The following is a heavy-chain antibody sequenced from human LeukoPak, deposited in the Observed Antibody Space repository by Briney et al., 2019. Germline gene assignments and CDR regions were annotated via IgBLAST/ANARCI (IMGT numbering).Heavy chain of an antibody. CDR1: GFTLSSYW. CDR2: ISDADGSIT. D-gene: IGHD2-15*01. Sequence: GGSLRLSCAASGFTLSSYWLHWVRQAPGKGLVWVSRISDADGSITDYADSVRGRFTISRDTAKHTLYLEMNSLGAEDTAVYYCARDLSGYSDYWGQGTLVTVSS. J-gene: IGHJ4*02. V-gene: IGHV3-74*01. CDR3: ARDLSGYSDY.